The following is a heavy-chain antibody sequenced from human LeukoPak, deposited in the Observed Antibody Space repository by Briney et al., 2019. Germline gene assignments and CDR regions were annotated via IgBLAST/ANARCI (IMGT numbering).Heavy chain of an antibody. CDR2: ISYDGSNK. J-gene: IGHJ4*02. D-gene: IGHD4-17*01. Sequence: GGSLRLSCAASGFTFSSYGMHWVRQAPGKGLEWVAVISYDGSNKYYADSVKGRFTISRDNSKSTLYLQMNSLRAEDTAVYYCAKDMQMTTLGYWGQGTLVTVSS. CDR3: AKDMQMTTLGY. V-gene: IGHV3-30*18. CDR1: GFTFSSYG.